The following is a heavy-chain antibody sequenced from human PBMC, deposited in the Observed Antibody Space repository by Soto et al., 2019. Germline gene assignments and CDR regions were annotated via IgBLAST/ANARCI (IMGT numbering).Heavy chain of an antibody. CDR3: ARGAAAAAWTYFQH. D-gene: IGHD6-13*01. CDR2: IYSGGST. Sequence: EVQLVESGGGLIQPGGSLRLSCAASGFTVSSNYMSWVRQAPGKGLEWVSVIYSGGSTYYADSVKGRFTISRDNSKNTLYLQMNSLRAEDTAVYYCARGAAAAAWTYFQHWGQGTLVTVSS. CDR1: GFTVSSNY. V-gene: IGHV3-53*01. J-gene: IGHJ1*01.